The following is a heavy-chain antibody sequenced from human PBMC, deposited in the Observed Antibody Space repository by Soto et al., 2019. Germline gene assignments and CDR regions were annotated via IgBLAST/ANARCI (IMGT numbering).Heavy chain of an antibody. D-gene: IGHD3-10*01. Sequence: GAPMKVSLKGSGYTLSRHCFRWVRQAPGQGLEWMGWISDYNGNRNYAQKFQGRVTMTTDTSTRTAYMELRRLRSDDTAVYYCARDNWFAPLNPWGQGTLVTVSS. CDR1: GYTLSRHC. V-gene: IGHV1-18*01. J-gene: IGHJ5*02. CDR3: ARDNWFAPLNP. CDR2: ISDYNGNR.